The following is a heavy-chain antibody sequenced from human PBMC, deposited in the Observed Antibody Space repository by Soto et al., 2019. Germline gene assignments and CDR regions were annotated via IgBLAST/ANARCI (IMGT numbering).Heavy chain of an antibody. D-gene: IGHD5-18*01. CDR1: GGSISSYY. CDR3: ARIWTQRYSYGYYYYYMDV. CDR2: IYYSGST. J-gene: IGHJ6*03. Sequence: QVQLQESGPGLVKPSETLSLTCTVSGGSISSYYWSWIRQPPGKGLEWIGYIYYSGSTNYNPSLKSRVTISVDTSKNQFSLKLSSVTAADTAVYYCARIWTQRYSYGYYYYYMDVWGKGTTVTVSS. V-gene: IGHV4-59*08.